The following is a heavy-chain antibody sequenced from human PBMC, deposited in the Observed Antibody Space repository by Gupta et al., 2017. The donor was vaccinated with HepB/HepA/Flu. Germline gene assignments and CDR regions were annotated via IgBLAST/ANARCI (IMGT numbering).Heavy chain of an antibody. D-gene: IGHD2-8*02. Sequence: EVQLVESGGGLVQPGGSLRLSRAASGFTFKDFSMYWVRQPPGKGLEWVSRTTNTGGTETYADSVKGRFTISRDNAKNTLYLQMNSLRVEDTAVYYCTGGLTGGSFYFTMDVWGQGTTVTVSS. V-gene: IGHV3-74*01. CDR1: GFTFKDFS. CDR2: TTNTGGTE. CDR3: TGGLTGGSFYFTMDV. J-gene: IGHJ6*02.